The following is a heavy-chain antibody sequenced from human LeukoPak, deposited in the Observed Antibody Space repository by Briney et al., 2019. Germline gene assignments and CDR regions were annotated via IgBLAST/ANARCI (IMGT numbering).Heavy chain of an antibody. Sequence: GGSLRLSCAASGFTVSSNYMSWVRQAPGKGLEWVSVTYSGGSTYYADSVKGRFTISRDKSKNTLDLQMNSLRAEDTAVYYCARDDYLGYWGQGTLVTVSS. CDR2: TYSGGST. D-gene: IGHD3-16*01. J-gene: IGHJ4*02. CDR3: ARDDYLGY. V-gene: IGHV3-53*01. CDR1: GFTVSSNY.